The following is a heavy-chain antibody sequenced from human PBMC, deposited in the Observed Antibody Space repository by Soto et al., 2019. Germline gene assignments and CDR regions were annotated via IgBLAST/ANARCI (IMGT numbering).Heavy chain of an antibody. CDR3: ARRDYDSSGYYDLGY. J-gene: IGHJ4*02. CDR2: IISIFGTA. CDR1: GGTFSSYA. Sequence: QVQLVQSGAEVKKPGSSVKVSCKASGGTFSSYAISWVRQAPGQGLEWMGGIISIFGTADYAQKFQGRVTITAAESTSTAYMELGSLRSEDTAVYYCARRDYDSSGYYDLGYWGQGTLVTVSS. D-gene: IGHD3-22*01. V-gene: IGHV1-69*12.